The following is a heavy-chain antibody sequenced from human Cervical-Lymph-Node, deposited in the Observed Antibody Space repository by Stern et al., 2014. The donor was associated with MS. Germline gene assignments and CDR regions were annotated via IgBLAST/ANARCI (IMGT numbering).Heavy chain of an antibody. Sequence: EVQLVESGGGLVLPGGSLRLSCAASGFTFSYYAMNWVRQAPGKVLEWVSSISGSGENTYYADSVRGRFTISRDNSRNTLYLQMHSLKTGDTAVYYCAKGIGYSYGWGFDYWGQGTPVTVSS. J-gene: IGHJ4*02. CDR2: ISGSGENT. CDR3: AKGIGYSYGWGFDY. D-gene: IGHD5-18*01. V-gene: IGHV3-23*04. CDR1: GFTFSYYA.